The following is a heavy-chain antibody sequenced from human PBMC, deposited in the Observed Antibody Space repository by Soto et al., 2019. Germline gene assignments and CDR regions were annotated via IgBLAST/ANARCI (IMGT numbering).Heavy chain of an antibody. V-gene: IGHV1-18*01. J-gene: IGHJ4*01. CDR1: GYTFASYG. CDR2: ISADHGNT. CDR3: ARDTYGSGAGY. D-gene: IGHD3-10*01. Sequence: QVQLVQSGAEVKKPGASVKVSCKASGYTFASYGIIWVRQAHVQGLEWMGWISADHGNTNYAQKLQGRVTMTTDTSTSTAYMELRRLRSDDTAVYYCARDTYGSGAGYWGHGTVGTVSS.